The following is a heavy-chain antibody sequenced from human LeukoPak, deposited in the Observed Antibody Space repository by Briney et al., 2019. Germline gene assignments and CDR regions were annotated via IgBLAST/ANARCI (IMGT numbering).Heavy chain of an antibody. CDR3: VKEKLAYCGGDCFGEYFQD. V-gene: IGHV3-23*01. CDR2: ISGSGGRT. CDR1: GITFDSYA. D-gene: IGHD2-21*02. J-gene: IGHJ1*01. Sequence: GGSLRLSCAAAGITFDSYAMSWVRQAPGKGLEWISVISGSGGRTSYADSVKGRFIVSRNNSKNTLHLQMHSLRAEDTAVYYCVKEKLAYCGGDCFGEYFQDWGQGTLVTVSS.